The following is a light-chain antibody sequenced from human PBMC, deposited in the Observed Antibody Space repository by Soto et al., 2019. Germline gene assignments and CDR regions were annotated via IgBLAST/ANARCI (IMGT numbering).Light chain of an antibody. CDR3: QQYGSSLYT. CDR1: QSVSSSY. CDR2: GAS. J-gene: IGKJ2*01. V-gene: IGKV3-20*01. Sequence: EIVLTQSPGTLSLSPGERATLSCRASQSVSSSYLAWYQQKPGQAPRLLIYGASRMATGIPERFSGSGSGTDFTLTISSLEPEDFAAYYCQQYGSSLYTFGQGTKLEIK.